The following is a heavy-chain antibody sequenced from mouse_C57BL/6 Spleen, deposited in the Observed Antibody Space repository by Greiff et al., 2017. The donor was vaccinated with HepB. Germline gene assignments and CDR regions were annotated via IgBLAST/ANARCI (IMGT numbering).Heavy chain of an antibody. J-gene: IGHJ4*01. V-gene: IGHV14-4*01. D-gene: IGHD2-4*01. Sequence: VQLKESGAELVRPGASVKLSCTASGFNITDDYMHWVKQRPEQGLEWIGWIDPENGDTEYASKFQGKATITAGTSSNTANLPRSSLTSEDTAVYYVTTRGDYDDDAYYAMDYWGQGTSVTVSS. CDR1: GFNITDDY. CDR2: IDPENGDT. CDR3: TTRGDYDDDAYYAMDY.